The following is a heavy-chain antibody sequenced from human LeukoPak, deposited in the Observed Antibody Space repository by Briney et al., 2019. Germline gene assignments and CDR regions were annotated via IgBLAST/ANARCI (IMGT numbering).Heavy chain of an antibody. CDR1: GFSFRNYG. Sequence: GGSLRLSCAASGFSFRNYGMHWVRQAPGKGLEWVAAISYDGSSEYYVDSVKGRFAISRDSSTNTLYLQMNSLRAEDTAVYYCARTYSSTWSLGAFDIWGQGTIVTVAP. D-gene: IGHD6-13*01. J-gene: IGHJ3*02. CDR3: ARTYSSTWSLGAFDI. V-gene: IGHV3-30*03. CDR2: ISYDGSSE.